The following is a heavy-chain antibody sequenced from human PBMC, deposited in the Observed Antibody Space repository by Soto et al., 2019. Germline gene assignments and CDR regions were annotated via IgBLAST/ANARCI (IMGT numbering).Heavy chain of an antibody. CDR3: ARQGSNGAYDYYGMDV. CDR1: GYRFSSYW. D-gene: IGHD3-16*01. Sequence: GESLKISCKGSGYRFSSYWIAWVRQMPGKGMEWMGIIYPGDSDTRYSPSFEGQVTISADKSNSTAYLQWSSLKASDTAMYYCARQGSNGAYDYYGMDVWGQGTTVTV. J-gene: IGHJ6*02. CDR2: IYPGDSDT. V-gene: IGHV5-51*01.